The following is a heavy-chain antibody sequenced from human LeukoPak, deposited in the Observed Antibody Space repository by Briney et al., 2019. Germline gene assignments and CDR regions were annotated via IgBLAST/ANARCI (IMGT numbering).Heavy chain of an antibody. CDR2: MNPNSGNT. V-gene: IGHV1-8*01. CDR3: ARYGSDYYGMDV. CDR1: GYTFTSYD. J-gene: IGHJ6*02. Sequence: AASVKVSCKASGYTFTSYDINWVRQATGQGLEWMGWMNPNSGNTGYAQKFQGRVTMTRNTSISTAYMELSSLRSEDTAVYYRARYGSDYYGMDVWGQGTTVTVSS. D-gene: IGHD3-10*01.